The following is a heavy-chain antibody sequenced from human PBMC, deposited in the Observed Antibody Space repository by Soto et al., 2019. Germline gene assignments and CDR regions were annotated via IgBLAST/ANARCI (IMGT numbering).Heavy chain of an antibody. Sequence: ASVKGSCKTSTYRSGNYGFSWVREAPGQRLEWMGWINAGNGNTKYSQKFQGRVTITRDTSASTAYMGLSSLRSEDTAAYYSARAPPPTRHGTDASGQGTTVTVSS. CDR2: INAGNGNT. CDR1: TYRSGNYG. J-gene: IGHJ6*02. D-gene: IGHD2-2*01. V-gene: IGHV1-3*01. CDR3: ARAPPPTRHGTDA.